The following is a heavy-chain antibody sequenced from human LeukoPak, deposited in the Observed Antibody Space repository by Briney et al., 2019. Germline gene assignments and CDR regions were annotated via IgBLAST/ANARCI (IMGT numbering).Heavy chain of an antibody. CDR2: IYYSGSN. D-gene: IGHD2-2*01. CDR1: GGSISSGDYY. J-gene: IGHJ1*01. CDR3: ARVVEVPAASPGYFQH. V-gene: IGHV4-30-4*08. Sequence: SETLSLTCTVSGGSISSGDYYWSWIRQPPGKGLEWIGYIYYSGSNYYNPSLKSRVTISVDTSKNQFSLKLSSVTAADTAVYYCARVVEVPAASPGYFQHWGQGTLVTVSS.